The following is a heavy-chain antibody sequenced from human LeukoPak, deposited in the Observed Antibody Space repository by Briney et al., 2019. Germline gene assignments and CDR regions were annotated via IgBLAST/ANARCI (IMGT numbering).Heavy chain of an antibody. D-gene: IGHD6-13*01. J-gene: IGHJ3*01. CDR3: ARFSSSWYAFDV. CDR1: GFTFSSYG. CDR2: IWCDGSNK. V-gene: IGHV3-33*01. Sequence: PGGSLRLSCAASGFTFSSYGMHWVRQAPGKGLEWVAVIWCDGSNKYYADSVKGRFTISRDNSKNTLYLQMNSLRAEDTAVYYCARFSSSWYAFDVWGQGTMVTVSS.